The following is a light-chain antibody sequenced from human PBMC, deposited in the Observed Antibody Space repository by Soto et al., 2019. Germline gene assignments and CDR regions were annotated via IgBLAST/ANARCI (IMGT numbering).Light chain of an antibody. V-gene: IGKV1-5*01. CDR1: QSVSTW. J-gene: IGKJ1*01. Sequence: DIQMTQSPSTLSASVGDRVSITCRASQSVSTWLAWYQQKPGKAPNLLISDASSLESGVPSRFSGSGSGTEFTLTISSLQSDDFATYYCQQYHTYWTFGQGTRVDIK. CDR3: QQYHTYWT. CDR2: DAS.